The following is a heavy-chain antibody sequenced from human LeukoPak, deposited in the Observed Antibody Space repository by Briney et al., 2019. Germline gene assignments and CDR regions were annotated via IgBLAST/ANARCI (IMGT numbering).Heavy chain of an antibody. CDR1: GGSIRSYY. V-gene: IGHV4-59*08. D-gene: IGHD6-13*01. J-gene: IGHJ4*02. Sequence: PSETLSLTCTVSGGSIRSYYWSWIRQPPGKGLEWIGYIYYSGSTNYNPSLKSRVTISVDTSKNQFSLNLNSVTAADTAVYCCARQPGIAAAGLDYWGLGTLVTVSS. CDR3: ARQPGIAAAGLDY. CDR2: IYYSGST.